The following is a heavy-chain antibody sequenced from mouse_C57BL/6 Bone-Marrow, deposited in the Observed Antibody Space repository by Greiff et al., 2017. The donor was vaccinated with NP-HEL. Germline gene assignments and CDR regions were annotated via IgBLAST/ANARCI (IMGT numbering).Heavy chain of an antibody. D-gene: IGHD2-3*01. V-gene: IGHV1-26*01. J-gene: IGHJ1*03. Sequence: EVQLQQSGPELVKPGASVKISCKASGYTFTDYYMNWVKQSHGKSLEWIGDINPNNCGTSYNQKFKGKATLTVDKSSSTAYMELRSLTSEDSAVYYCARDGYYSSWYFDVWGTGTTVTVSS. CDR2: INPNNCGT. CDR3: ARDGYYSSWYFDV. CDR1: GYTFTDYY.